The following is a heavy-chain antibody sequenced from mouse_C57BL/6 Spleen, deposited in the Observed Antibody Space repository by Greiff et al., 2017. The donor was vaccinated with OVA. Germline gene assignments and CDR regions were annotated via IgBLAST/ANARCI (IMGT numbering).Heavy chain of an antibody. CDR3: ARRRNSYALDY. Sequence: EVQLQESGPELVKPGASVKIPCKASGYNFTDYNMDWVKQSHGKSLEWIGEINPNNGGTIYNQKFKGKATLTVDKSSSTAYLELRSLTSDDTAVYYCARRRNSYALDYWGQGTSVTVSS. V-gene: IGHV1-18*01. CDR1: GYNFTDYN. CDR2: INPNNGGT. J-gene: IGHJ4*01.